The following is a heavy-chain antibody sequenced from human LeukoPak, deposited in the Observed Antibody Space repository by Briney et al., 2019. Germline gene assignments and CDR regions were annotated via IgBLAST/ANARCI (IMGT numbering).Heavy chain of an antibody. CDR1: GFIFSSYW. CDR3: AREAEAGVVITRPHYYFDY. D-gene: IGHD3-3*01. V-gene: IGHV3-7*01. CDR2: IKQDGSEK. Sequence: GGSLRLSCAASGFIFSSYWISWVRQAPGKGLEWVANIKQDGSEKYYVDSVKGRFTISRDNAKNSLYLQMNSLRAEDTAVYYCAREAEAGVVITRPHYYFDYWGQGTLVTVSS. J-gene: IGHJ4*02.